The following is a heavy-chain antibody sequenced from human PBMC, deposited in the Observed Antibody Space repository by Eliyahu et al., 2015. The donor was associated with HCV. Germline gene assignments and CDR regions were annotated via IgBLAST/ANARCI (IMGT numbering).Heavy chain of an antibody. D-gene: IGHD2-2*01. Sequence: QVQLMESGGGVVQPGKSLRLSCAASGFTFSNFGMHWVRQAPGKGLEWVAVISHDGSTKYYGDSVKGRFTISRDYSKNTLYLQMNSLRAEDTAVYYCAKERHTSPYTDLDCWGQGTLVTVSS. CDR1: GFTFSNFG. CDR3: AKERHTSPYTDLDC. V-gene: IGHV3-30*18. J-gene: IGHJ4*02. CDR2: ISHDGSTK.